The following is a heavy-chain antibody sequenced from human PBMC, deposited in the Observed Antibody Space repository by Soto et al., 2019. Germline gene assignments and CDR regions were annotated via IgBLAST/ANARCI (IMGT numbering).Heavy chain of an antibody. V-gene: IGHV1-69*06. CDR3: AREVSGGSGSYRYYYGMDV. CDR1: GGTFSSYA. J-gene: IGHJ6*02. Sequence: QVQLVQSGAEVKKPGSSVKVSCKASGGTFSSYAISWVRQAPGQGREWMGGIIPIFGTANYAQKFQGRVTITADKSTNTAYMQLSSLRSEDTVVYYCAREVSGGSGSYRYYYGMDVWGQGTTDTDSS. CDR2: IIPIFGTA. D-gene: IGHD3-10*01.